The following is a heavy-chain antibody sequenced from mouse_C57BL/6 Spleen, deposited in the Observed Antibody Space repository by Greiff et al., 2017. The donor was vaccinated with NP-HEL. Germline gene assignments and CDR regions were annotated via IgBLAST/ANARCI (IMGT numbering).Heavy chain of an antibody. D-gene: IGHD2-4*01. V-gene: IGHV2-9-1*01. J-gene: IGHJ3*01. Sequence: QVQLKQSGPGLVAPSQSLSITCTVSGFSLTSYAISWVRQPPGKGLEWLGVIWTGGGTNYNSALKSRLSISKDNSKSQVFLKMNSLQTDDTARYYCASYDYDAGEAWFAYWGQGTLVTVSA. CDR3: ASYDYDAGEAWFAY. CDR2: IWTGGGT. CDR1: GFSLTSYA.